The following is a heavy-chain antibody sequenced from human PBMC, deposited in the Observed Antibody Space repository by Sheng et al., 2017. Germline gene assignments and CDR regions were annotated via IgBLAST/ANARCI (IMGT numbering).Heavy chain of an antibody. J-gene: IGHJ3*02. V-gene: IGHV3-48*01. CDR2: ISSSSSTI. D-gene: IGHD2-21*01. CDR3: ARDHGDCAFDI. CDR1: GFTFSSYS. Sequence: EVQLVESGGGLVQPGGSLRLSCAASGFTFSSYSMNWVRQAPGKGLEWVSYISSSSSTIYYADSVKGRFTISRDNAKNSLYLQMNSLRAEDTAVYYCARDHGDCAFDIWGQGTMVTVSS.